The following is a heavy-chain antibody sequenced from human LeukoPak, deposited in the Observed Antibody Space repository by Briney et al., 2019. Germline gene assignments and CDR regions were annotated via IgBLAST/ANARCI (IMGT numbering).Heavy chain of an antibody. CDR2: LKEDGSDR. V-gene: IGHV3-7*01. J-gene: IGHJ4*02. CDR1: GFTFSNHW. Sequence: GGSLRLSCAAYGFTFSNHWMSWVRQAPGKGLEWVASLKEDGSDRWYEASVEGRFAIYRDNAKNSLFLQMNSIKAEDTAVYYCVRVDKKFEDSGYRSFDYWGQGTLVSVSS. D-gene: IGHD3-22*01. CDR3: VRVDKKFEDSGYRSFDY.